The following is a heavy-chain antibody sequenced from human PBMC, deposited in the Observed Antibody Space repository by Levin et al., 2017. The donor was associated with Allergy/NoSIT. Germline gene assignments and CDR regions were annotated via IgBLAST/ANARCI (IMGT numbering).Heavy chain of an antibody. CDR1: GFTVSDYY. D-gene: IGHD6-13*01. CDR2: ISTSGSTI. Sequence: GESLKISCAASGFTVSDYYMNWIRQAPGKGLEWVSYISTSGSTIYYADSVQGRFTISRDNAKNSVSLQMNSLRAEDTAVYYCARDVAGYSHSWYRAVDTWGQGTLVTVSS. J-gene: IGHJ5*02. CDR3: ARDVAGYSHSWYRAVDT. V-gene: IGHV3-11*01.